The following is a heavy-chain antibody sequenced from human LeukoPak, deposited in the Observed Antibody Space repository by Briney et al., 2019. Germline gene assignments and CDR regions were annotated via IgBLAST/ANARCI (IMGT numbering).Heavy chain of an antibody. Sequence: GGSLRLSCAASGFTFSSYWMHWVRQAPGKGLVWVSRVNVDGRSTTYADSVKGRLTVSRDNAKKTLYLQINSLRPEDTAFYYCARGIGIGAFDTWGRGTKVTVSS. D-gene: IGHD2/OR15-2a*01. CDR1: GFTFSSYW. V-gene: IGHV3-74*01. CDR2: VNVDGRST. J-gene: IGHJ3*02. CDR3: ARGIGIGAFDT.